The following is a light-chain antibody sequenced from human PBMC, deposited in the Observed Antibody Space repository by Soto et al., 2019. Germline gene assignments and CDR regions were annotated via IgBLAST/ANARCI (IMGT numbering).Light chain of an antibody. V-gene: IGKV3-15*01. CDR1: QSVNSN. CDR2: GAS. CDR3: QEYNTWPGT. Sequence: ETVMTQSPATLSVSPGERATLSCRASQSVNSNLAWYQQKLGQAPRVLIYGASTRATGVLGRFSGSVSGTVVILLTTSLQSEDLAAWYWQEYNTWPGTFEQGAKVVIK. J-gene: IGKJ1*01.